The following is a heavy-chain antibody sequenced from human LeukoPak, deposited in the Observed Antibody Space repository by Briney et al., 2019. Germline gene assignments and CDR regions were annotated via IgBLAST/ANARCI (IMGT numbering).Heavy chain of an antibody. CDR2: MNPNSGNT. CDR1: GYTFTSYD. CDR3: ARGATYYDFWSGYYPTRDYYYYYMDV. J-gene: IGHJ6*03. D-gene: IGHD3-3*01. Sequence: ASVKVSCKASGYTFTSYDINWVRQATGQGLEWMGWMNPNSGNTGYAQKFQGRVTITRNTSISTAYMELSSLRSEDTAVYYCARGATYYDFWSGYYPTRDYYYYYMDVWGKGTMVTVSS. V-gene: IGHV1-8*03.